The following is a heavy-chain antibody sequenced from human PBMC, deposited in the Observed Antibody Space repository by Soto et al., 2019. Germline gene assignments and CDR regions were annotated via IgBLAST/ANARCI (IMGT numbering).Heavy chain of an antibody. CDR2: FYDGNT. CDR1: GGSITRRSSY. Sequence: PSETLSLTCIVSGGSITRRSSYWAWIRQPPGKGLEWVGTFYDGNTYQNPSLRSRITIAVDTSKNQFSLKLNSVAAADTAFYYCATTRGLAVGGSFDYWGQGMLVTVSS. V-gene: IGHV4-39*01. J-gene: IGHJ4*02. CDR3: ATTRGLAVGGSFDY. D-gene: IGHD3-10*01.